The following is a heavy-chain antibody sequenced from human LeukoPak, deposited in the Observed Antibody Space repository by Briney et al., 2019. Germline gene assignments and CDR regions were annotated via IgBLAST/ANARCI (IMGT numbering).Heavy chain of an antibody. Sequence: PGGSLRLSCAAARFTVSSSYMSWVRQAPGKGLECVSVIYSGDSTYYADSVKGRSTISRDNYKNTLYLQMNSLRAEDTAVYYCARVTVTTTSDYFDYWGQGTLVTVSS. CDR2: IYSGDST. J-gene: IGHJ4*02. CDR3: ARVTVTTTSDYFDY. CDR1: RFTVSSSY. V-gene: IGHV3-53*01. D-gene: IGHD4-17*01.